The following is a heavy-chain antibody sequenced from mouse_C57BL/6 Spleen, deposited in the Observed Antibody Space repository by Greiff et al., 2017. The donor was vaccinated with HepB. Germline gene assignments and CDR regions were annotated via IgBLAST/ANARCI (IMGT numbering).Heavy chain of an antibody. D-gene: IGHD1-1*01. CDR3: ARHAYGSSEAWFAY. J-gene: IGHJ3*01. Sequence: EVKLMESGGGLVQPGGSLKLSCAASGFTFSDYYLYWVRQTPEKRLEWVAYISNGGGSTYYPDTVKGRFTISRDNAKNTLYLQMSRLKSEDTAMYYCARHAYGSSEAWFAYWGQGTLGTVSA. V-gene: IGHV5-12*01. CDR2: ISNGGGST. CDR1: GFTFSDYY.